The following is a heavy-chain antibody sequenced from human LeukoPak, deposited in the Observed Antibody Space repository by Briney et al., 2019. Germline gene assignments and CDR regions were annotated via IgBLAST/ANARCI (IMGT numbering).Heavy chain of an antibody. V-gene: IGHV3-20*01. J-gene: IGHJ6*02. Sequence: GGPLRLSCAASGFTFDDYGMSWVRQAPGKGLEWVSGINWNGGSTGYADSVKGRFTISRDNAKNSLYLQMKSLRAEDTALYHCARDGSGSYYLSYYGMDVWGQGTTVTVSS. D-gene: IGHD3-10*01. CDR2: INWNGGST. CDR3: ARDGSGSYYLSYYGMDV. CDR1: GFTFDDYG.